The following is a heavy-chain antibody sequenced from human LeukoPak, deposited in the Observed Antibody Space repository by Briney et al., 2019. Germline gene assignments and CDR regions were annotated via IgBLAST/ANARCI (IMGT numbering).Heavy chain of an antibody. D-gene: IGHD6-19*01. CDR1: GYTSTNYY. CDR2: INPRGGGT. CDR3: ATQPRAMAGPGDAIDV. J-gene: IGHJ3*01. Sequence: ASVKVSCKASGYTSTNYYIHWVRQAPGQGFEWMGVINPRGGGTTYAQSFQGRVTMTRDTSTFTVSMEVSSLRSEDTAVYYYATQPRAMAGPGDAIDVWGKGTLVTVSP. V-gene: IGHV1-46*01.